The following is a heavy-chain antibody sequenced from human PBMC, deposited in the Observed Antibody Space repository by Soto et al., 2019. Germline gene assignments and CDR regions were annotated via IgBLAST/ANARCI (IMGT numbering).Heavy chain of an antibody. V-gene: IGHV4-34*01. J-gene: IGHJ5*02. Sequence: KPSETLSLTCAVYGGSFSGYYWSWIRQPPGKGLEWIGEINHSGSTNYNPSLKSRVTISVDTSKNQFSLKLSSVTAADTAVYYCARLEYSGNWFDPWGQGTLVTVSS. CDR1: GGSFSGYY. D-gene: IGHD6-6*01. CDR2: INHSGST. CDR3: ARLEYSGNWFDP.